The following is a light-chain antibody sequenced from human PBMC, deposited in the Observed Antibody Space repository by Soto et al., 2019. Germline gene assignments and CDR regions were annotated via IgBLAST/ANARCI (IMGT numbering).Light chain of an antibody. J-gene: IGKJ2*01. CDR2: GVS. CDR1: QSVTIN. Sequence: VLTQSPGTLSLSPGERATLSCRASQSVTINYLAWYQQKPGQAPRLLIYGVSTRATGIPARFSGSGSGTEFTLTISSLQSEDYAVYYCQHYNNWPFTFGQGTKLEIK. V-gene: IGKV3-15*01. CDR3: QHYNNWPFT.